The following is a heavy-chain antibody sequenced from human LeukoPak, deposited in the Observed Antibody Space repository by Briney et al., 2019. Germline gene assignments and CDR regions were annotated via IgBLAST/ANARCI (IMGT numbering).Heavy chain of an antibody. CDR2: IIPIFGTA. J-gene: IGHJ4*02. CDR1: RYTFTDSY. D-gene: IGHD2-21*02. V-gene: IGHV1-69*05. Sequence: SVKVSCKASRYTFTDSYMHWVRQAPGQGLECMGRIIPIFGTANYAQKFQGRVTITTDESTSTAYMELSSLRSEDTAVYYCARSNLAYCGGDCYFDYWGQGTLVTVSS. CDR3: ARSNLAYCGGDCYFDY.